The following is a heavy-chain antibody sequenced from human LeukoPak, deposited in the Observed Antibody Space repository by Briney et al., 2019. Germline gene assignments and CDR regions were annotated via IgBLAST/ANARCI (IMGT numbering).Heavy chain of an antibody. CDR2: ISGSGGST. CDR1: GFTFSSYA. V-gene: IGHV3-23*01. J-gene: IGHJ5*02. D-gene: IGHD5-24*01. Sequence: PGGSLRLSGAASGFTFSSYAMSWVGQAPGKGRSGFSAISGSGGSTYYADDVQVRFTISRDNSKNTLYLQMNSLRAEDTAVYYCAKWRWYSSWFDPWGQGTLVTVSS. CDR3: AKWRWYSSWFDP.